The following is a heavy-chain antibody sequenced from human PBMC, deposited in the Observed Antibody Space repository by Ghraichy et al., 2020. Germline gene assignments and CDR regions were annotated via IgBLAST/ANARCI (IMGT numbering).Heavy chain of an antibody. CDR1: GGSISSSDYF. V-gene: IGHV4-39*01. CDR3: ARHYYGVNPAQYWYFDF. J-gene: IGHJ2*01. CDR2: IYYSGST. Sequence: SETLSLTCTVSGGSISSSDYFWGWIRQPPGKGLEWIGSIYYSGSTYYNPSPKSRVTMSVDTSKNQFSLKLSSVTAADTAVYYCARHYYGVNPAQYWYFDFWGRGTLVTVSS. D-gene: IGHD4-23*01.